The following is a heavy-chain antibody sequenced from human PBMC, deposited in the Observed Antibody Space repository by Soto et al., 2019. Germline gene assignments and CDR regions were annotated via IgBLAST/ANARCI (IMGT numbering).Heavy chain of an antibody. V-gene: IGHV1-18*01. Sequence: ASVKVSCKASGYTFTSYGISWVRQAPGQGLEWMGWISAYNGNTNYAQKLQGRVTMTTDTSTSTAYMELRSLRSDDTAVYYCARRINEWYEGSYFDYWGQGTLVTVSS. J-gene: IGHJ4*02. CDR1: GYTFTSYG. CDR2: ISAYNGNT. CDR3: ARRINEWYEGSYFDY. D-gene: IGHD2-8*01.